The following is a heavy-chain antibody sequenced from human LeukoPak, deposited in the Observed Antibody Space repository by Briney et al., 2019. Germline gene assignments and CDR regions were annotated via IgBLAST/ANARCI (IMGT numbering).Heavy chain of an antibody. V-gene: IGHV5-51*01. Sequence: PGESLPISCQTSGSTFTSYWIGWVRQAPGKGLECMGAIFPRDSDVRYSPSFQGQVTISADKSTNTAYLHWGSLKASDSAMYYCVRSLPGTLLRGYGMDVWGPGTTVTVS. CDR2: IFPRDSDV. D-gene: IGHD3-10*01. CDR3: VRSLPGTLLRGYGMDV. CDR1: GSTFTSYW. J-gene: IGHJ6*02.